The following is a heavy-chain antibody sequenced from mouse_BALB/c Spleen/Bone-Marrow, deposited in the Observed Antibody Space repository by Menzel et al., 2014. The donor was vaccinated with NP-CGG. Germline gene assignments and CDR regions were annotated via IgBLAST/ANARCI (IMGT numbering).Heavy chain of an antibody. CDR1: GFTFSSXG. CDR2: INSNGGFT. CDR3: SRGVDYSSWFAY. V-gene: IGHV5-6-3*01. J-gene: IGHJ3*01. D-gene: IGHD2-4*01. Sequence: EVKLVESGGGLVQPGGSLKLSCAASGFTFSSXGXSWVRQTPDKRLELVANINSNGGFTYYAGSVKGRFTISRDNAMNTLYLQMRSLKSEDTAIYYCSRGVDYSSWFAYWGQGTLVTVSA.